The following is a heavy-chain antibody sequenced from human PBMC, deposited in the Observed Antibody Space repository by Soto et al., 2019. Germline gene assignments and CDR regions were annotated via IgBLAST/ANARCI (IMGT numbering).Heavy chain of an antibody. CDR2: MYLGGGT. CDR1: GFTVSSNY. J-gene: IGHJ4*02. D-gene: IGHD2-2*02. Sequence: WGSLRLSCAASGFTVSSNYMNWVRQAPGRGMEWVSVMYLGGGTYSADYVNGRFAVSRDASKNTMYLYLNRLKAVDTAVDDYARESYMDYWGQGTKVTVSS. V-gene: IGHV3-66*01. CDR3: ARESYMDY.